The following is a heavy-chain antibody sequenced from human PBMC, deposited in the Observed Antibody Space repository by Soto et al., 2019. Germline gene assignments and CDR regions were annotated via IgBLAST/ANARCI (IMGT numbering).Heavy chain of an antibody. Sequence: LRLSCAASGLTFGDYWMHWVRQAPGKGLVWVSRINIDGSGTTYADSVKGRFTISRDNAKNTVFLEMKNLRAEDTAVYYCARDYYAPNVWGQGTTVPVSS. CDR2: INIDGSGT. V-gene: IGHV3-74*03. J-gene: IGHJ6*02. D-gene: IGHD3-22*01. CDR1: GLTFGDYW. CDR3: ARDYYAPNV.